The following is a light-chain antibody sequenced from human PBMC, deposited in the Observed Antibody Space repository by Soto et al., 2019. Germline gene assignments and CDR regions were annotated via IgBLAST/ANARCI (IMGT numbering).Light chain of an antibody. Sequence: QSALTQPASVSGSPGQSITISCTGTSSDFGSYNLVSWYQQHPGKAPKLMIYEVSKRPSGVSNRFSGSKSGNTASLTISGFQAEDEADYYCCSYAGSSTPYVFGTGTKVTVL. CDR1: SSDFGSYNL. CDR3: CSYAGSSTPYV. CDR2: EVS. V-gene: IGLV2-23*02. J-gene: IGLJ1*01.